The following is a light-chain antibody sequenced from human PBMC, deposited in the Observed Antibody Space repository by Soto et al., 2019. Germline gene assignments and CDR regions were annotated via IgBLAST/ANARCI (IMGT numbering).Light chain of an antibody. V-gene: IGKV1-5*03. J-gene: IGKJ1*01. CDR2: KAS. CDR3: QQYETFPGT. Sequence: DIEMTQSPSALSASVGDRVTITCRDSQSINKWMAWYQLKPGKAPQLLIYKASSLQSGVPSRFSGSGSGTECTRSISSLQPEDFETYSCQQYETFPGTFGPGTKVDIK. CDR1: QSINKW.